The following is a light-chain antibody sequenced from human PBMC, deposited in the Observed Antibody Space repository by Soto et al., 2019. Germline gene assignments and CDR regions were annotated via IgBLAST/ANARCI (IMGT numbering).Light chain of an antibody. J-gene: IGLJ2*01. CDR2: EVT. CDR3: SSYTSNYIVV. CDR1: NSDVGGYNY. Sequence: QSALTQPPSASGSPGQSVAISCTGTNSDVGGYNYVSWYQHHPGKVPKLMIYEVTKRPSGVPDRFSGSKSGNTASLTVSGLQAVDEAEYYCSSYTSNYIVVLGGGTKLTVL. V-gene: IGLV2-8*01.